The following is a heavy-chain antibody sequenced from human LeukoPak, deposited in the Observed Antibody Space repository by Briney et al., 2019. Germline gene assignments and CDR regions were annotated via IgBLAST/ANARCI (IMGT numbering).Heavy chain of an antibody. V-gene: IGHV1-69*05. Sequence: GSSVKVSCKASGGTFSSYAISWVRQVPGQGLEWMGRIIPIFGTANYAQKFQGRVTITTDESTSTAYMELSSLRSEDTAVYYCARENYDYVWGSYRYTLGYYFDYWGQGTLVTVSS. CDR2: IIPIFGTA. CDR3: ARENYDYVWGSYRYTLGYYFDY. CDR1: GGTFSSYA. D-gene: IGHD3-16*02. J-gene: IGHJ4*02.